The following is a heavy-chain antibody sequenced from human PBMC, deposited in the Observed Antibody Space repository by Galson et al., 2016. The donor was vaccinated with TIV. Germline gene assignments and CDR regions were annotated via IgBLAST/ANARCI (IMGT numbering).Heavy chain of an antibody. J-gene: IGHJ4*02. V-gene: IGHV3-23*01. Sequence: SLRLSCAASGFTFSSFAMTWVRQAPGKGLEWVSRISADGGRNDYAHSVKGRFTITRDNPKNTLYLQQSSLRTDDTAVYFWAKMGSSGFDYLRRFDFWGQGTLATVSS. D-gene: IGHD3-22*01. CDR3: AKMGSSGFDYLRRFDF. CDR1: GFTFSSFA. CDR2: ISADGGRN.